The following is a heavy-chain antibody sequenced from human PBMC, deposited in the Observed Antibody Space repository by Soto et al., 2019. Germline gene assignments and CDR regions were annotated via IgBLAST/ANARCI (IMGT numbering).Heavy chain of an antibody. J-gene: IGHJ4*02. Sequence: GGSLRLSCAASVFTFSSYGLHWVRQAPVKGLEWVAVISYDGSNKYYADSVKGRFTISRDNSKNTLYLQMNSLRAEDTAVYYCAKDRGSILMVYDADYWGQGTLVTVSS. CDR3: AKDRGSILMVYDADY. D-gene: IGHD2-8*01. CDR1: VFTFSSYG. CDR2: ISYDGSNK. V-gene: IGHV3-30*18.